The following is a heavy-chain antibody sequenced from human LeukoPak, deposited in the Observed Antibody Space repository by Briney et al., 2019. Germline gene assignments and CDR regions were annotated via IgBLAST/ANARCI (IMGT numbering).Heavy chain of an antibody. CDR2: FHNSGTS. CDR1: DDSISDYY. D-gene: IGHD3-16*01. Sequence: SETLSLTCTVSDDSISDYYRGWIRQPPGKGLEWIGYFHNSGTSTYNPSLKSRVTISADTSKNQFSLKLNSLTTADTAVYYCARTPTFGYPSSSMAAFDIWGQGTMVTVSS. CDR3: ARTPTFGYPSSSMAAFDI. V-gene: IGHV4-59*01. J-gene: IGHJ3*02.